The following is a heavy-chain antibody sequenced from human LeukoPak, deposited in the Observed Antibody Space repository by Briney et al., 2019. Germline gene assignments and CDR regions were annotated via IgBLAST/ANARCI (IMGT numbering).Heavy chain of an antibody. D-gene: IGHD3-16*01. CDR3: VRDLGVGGALGDF. J-gene: IGHJ4*02. CDR1: GVTFSSNY. V-gene: IGHV3-53*01. Sequence: GGSLRLSCAASGVTFSSNYMSWVRQAPGKGLEWVAVIYSGGSTNYPDSVKGRFTVSRDNSKNTLFLQMSRLRAEDTAVYYCVRDLGVGGALGDFWGQGTRVTVPS. CDR2: IYSGGST.